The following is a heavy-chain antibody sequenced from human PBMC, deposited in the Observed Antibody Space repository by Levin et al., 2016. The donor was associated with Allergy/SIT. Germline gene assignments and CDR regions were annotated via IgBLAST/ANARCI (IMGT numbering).Heavy chain of an antibody. CDR2: ISAYNGNT. J-gene: IGHJ5*02. V-gene: IGHV1-18*01. Sequence: ASVKVSCKASGYTFTSYGISWVRQAPGQGLEWMGWISAYNGNTNYAQKLQGRVTMTTDTSTSTAYMELRSLRSDDTAVYYCARDVMTTVTTSRYNWFDPWGQGTLVTVSS. CDR3: ARDVMTTVTTSRYNWFDP. D-gene: IGHD4-17*01. CDR1: GYTFTSYG.